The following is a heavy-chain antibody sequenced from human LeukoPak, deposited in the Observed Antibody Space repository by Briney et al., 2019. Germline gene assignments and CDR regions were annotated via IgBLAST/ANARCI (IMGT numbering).Heavy chain of an antibody. V-gene: IGHV4-31*03. Sequence: SETLSLTCTVSGGSISSGGYYWSWIRQHPGKGLEWIGYIYYSGSTYYNPSLKSRVTISIDTSNQFSLRLTSMTAADTAVYYCVRDPKSAVAADWFDPWGQGTLVTVSS. CDR2: IYYSGST. D-gene: IGHD6-19*01. CDR1: GGSISSGGYY. J-gene: IGHJ5*02. CDR3: VRDPKSAVAADWFDP.